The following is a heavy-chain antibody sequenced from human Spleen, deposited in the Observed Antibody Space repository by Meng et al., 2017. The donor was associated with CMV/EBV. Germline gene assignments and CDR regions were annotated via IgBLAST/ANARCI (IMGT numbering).Heavy chain of an antibody. CDR1: DDSISSSNYY. V-gene: IGHV4-39*07. CDR2: MYHRGNP. Sequence: GSLRLSCSVSDDSISSSNYYWGWIRQPPGKGLEWIGNMYHRGNPYYNPSLKSRVTMSIDASKNQLSLKLRSVTAADTAVYYCARGLPTITVFGVARWGGSFDIWGQGTMVTVSS. CDR3: ARGLPTITVFGVARWGGSFDI. J-gene: IGHJ3*02. D-gene: IGHD3-3*01.